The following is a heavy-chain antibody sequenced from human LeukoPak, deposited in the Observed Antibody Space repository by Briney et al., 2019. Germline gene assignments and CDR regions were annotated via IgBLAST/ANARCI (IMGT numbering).Heavy chain of an antibody. CDR2: INAGNGNT. CDR3: AREDYRDDAFDI. V-gene: IGHV1-3*01. CDR1: GFTFTSYA. Sequence: GASVKVSCKASGFTFTSYAMHWVRQAPGQRLEWMGWINAGNGNTKYSQKFQGRVTITRDTSASTAYMELSSLRSEDTAVYYCAREDYRDDAFDIWGQGTMVTVSS. J-gene: IGHJ3*02. D-gene: IGHD4-17*01.